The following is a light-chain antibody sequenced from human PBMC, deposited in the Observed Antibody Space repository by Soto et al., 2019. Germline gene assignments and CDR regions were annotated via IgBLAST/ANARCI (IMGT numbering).Light chain of an antibody. CDR1: QSVSSSY. CDR2: GAS. J-gene: IGKJ5*01. CDR3: QQYGSSLSIT. Sequence: EIVLTQSPGTLSLSPGERVTLSCRASQSVSSSYLAWYQQKPGQAPRLLIYGASSRATGIPDRFSGSGSGTDFTLTISRLEPEDFAVYYCQQYGSSLSITFGQGTRLDNK. V-gene: IGKV3-20*01.